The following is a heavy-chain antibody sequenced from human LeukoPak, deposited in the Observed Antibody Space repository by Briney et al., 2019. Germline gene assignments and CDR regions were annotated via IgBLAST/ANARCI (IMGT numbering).Heavy chain of an antibody. J-gene: IGHJ4*02. CDR1: GYTFTGYY. CDR3: ARARLEVVITTFDY. CDR2: INPNSGGT. V-gene: IGHV1-2*02. Sequence: TSVKVSCKASGYTFTGYYMHWVRQAPGQGLEWMGWINPNSGGTNYAQKFQGRVIMTRDTSISTAYKELRRLRSDDTAVYYCARARLEVVITTFDYWGQGTLVTVSS. D-gene: IGHD3-22*01.